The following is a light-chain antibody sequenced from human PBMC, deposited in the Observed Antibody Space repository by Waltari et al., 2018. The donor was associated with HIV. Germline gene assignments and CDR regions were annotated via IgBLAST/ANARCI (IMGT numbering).Light chain of an antibody. CDR1: QSVSSY. V-gene: IGKV3-11*01. CDR2: DAS. J-gene: IGKJ5*01. CDR3: QQRSSWPIT. Sequence: EILLTQSPATLSLSPGERATLSCRASQSVSSYLAWYQQKPGQAPRRLIYDASNRATGLPARFSGSGSGTDFTLTISSLEPEDFAIYYCQQRSSWPITFGQGTRLEIK.